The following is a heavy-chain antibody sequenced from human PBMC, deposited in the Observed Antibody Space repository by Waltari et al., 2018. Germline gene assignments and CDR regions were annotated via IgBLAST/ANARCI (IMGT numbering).Heavy chain of an antibody. CDR1: GFSLSTSGVG. V-gene: IGHV2-5*04. Sequence: QITLKESGPTLVKPTQTLTLTCTFSGFSLSTSGVGVGWIRQPPGKALEWLALIYWNEDKRYSPTLKRRVTNTKDTSKNQVVLNKTKMEPVEKGTYYWGNLIYITMVQGTHWVEPWGQGTLVTVSS. CDR3: GNLIYITMVQGTHWVEP. J-gene: IGHJ5*02. CDR2: IYWNEDK. D-gene: IGHD3-10*01.